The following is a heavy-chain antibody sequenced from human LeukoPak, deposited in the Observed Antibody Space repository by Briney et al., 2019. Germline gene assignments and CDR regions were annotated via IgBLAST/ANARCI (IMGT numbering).Heavy chain of an antibody. Sequence: SETLSLTCTVSGVSISSYYWSWIRQPPGKGLEWIGYIYYSGSTNYNPSLKSRVTISVDTSKNQFSLKLSSVTAADTAVYYCARDRGDGVDVWGQGTTVTVSS. D-gene: IGHD3-10*01. CDR3: ARDRGDGVDV. CDR2: IYYSGST. V-gene: IGHV4-59*01. CDR1: GVSISSYY. J-gene: IGHJ6*02.